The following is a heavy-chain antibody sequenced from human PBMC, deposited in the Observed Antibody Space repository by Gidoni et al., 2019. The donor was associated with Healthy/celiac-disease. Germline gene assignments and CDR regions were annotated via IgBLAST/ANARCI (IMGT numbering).Heavy chain of an antibody. J-gene: IGHJ3*02. CDR3: ARLQPAAISWKDAFDI. V-gene: IGHV5-10-1*01. Sequence: SPSFQGHVTISADKSISTAYLQWSSLKASDTAMYYCARLQPAAISWKDAFDIWGQGTMVTVSS. D-gene: IGHD2-2*01.